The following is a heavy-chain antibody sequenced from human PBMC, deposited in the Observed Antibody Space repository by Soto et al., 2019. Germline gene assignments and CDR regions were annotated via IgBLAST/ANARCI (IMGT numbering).Heavy chain of an antibody. J-gene: IGHJ6*02. CDR3: ARGDRGYCSGGSCYAGTREHIYYYYYGMDV. V-gene: IGHV1-8*01. Sequence: ASVKVSCKASGYTFTSYDINWVRQVTGQGLEWMGWMNPNSGNTGYAQKFQGRVTMTRNTSISTAYMELSSRRSEDTAVYYCARGDRGYCSGGSCYAGTREHIYYYYYGMDVWGQGTTVTVSS. CDR2: MNPNSGNT. D-gene: IGHD2-15*01. CDR1: GYTFTSYD.